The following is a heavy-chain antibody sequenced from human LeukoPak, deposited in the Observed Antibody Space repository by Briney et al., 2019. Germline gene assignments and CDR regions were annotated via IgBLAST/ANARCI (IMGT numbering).Heavy chain of an antibody. CDR1: GFTFSSYG. CDR2: IRYDGSNK. V-gene: IGHV3-30*02. J-gene: IGHJ4*02. D-gene: IGHD3-10*01. Sequence: GGSLRLSCAASGFTFSSYGMHWVRQAPGKGLEWVAFIRYDGSNKYYADSVKSRFTISRDNSKNTLYLQMNSLRAEDTAVYYCATIGDLLWFGELDYFDYWGQGTLVTVSS. CDR3: ATIGDLLWFGELDYFDY.